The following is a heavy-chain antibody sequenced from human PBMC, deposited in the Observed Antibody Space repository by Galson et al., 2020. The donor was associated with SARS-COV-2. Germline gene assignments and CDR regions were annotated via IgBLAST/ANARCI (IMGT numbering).Heavy chain of an antibody. CDR2: IIPIFGTT. J-gene: IGHJ5*01. D-gene: IGHD3-16*01. CDR1: RGTFNNSV. CDR3: ASGLGFGASDS. V-gene: IGHV1-69*13. Sequence: SVKVSCKASRGTFNNSVINWVRQAPGQGLEFMGRIIPIFGTTNYAPTFQARVTITADESTSTAYMEMDYLRYDDMAVYYCASGLGFGASDSWGQGTLVTVSS.